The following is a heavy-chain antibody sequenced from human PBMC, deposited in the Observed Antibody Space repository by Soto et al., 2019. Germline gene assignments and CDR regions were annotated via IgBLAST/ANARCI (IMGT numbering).Heavy chain of an antibody. CDR3: ARVKATLYRHYYFDY. CDR2: IFYTGST. V-gene: IGHV4-30-4*01. D-gene: IGHD5-12*01. CDR1: GGTINSGDYF. J-gene: IGHJ4*02. Sequence: SETLSLTCSVSGGTINSGDYFWSWIRQPPEKGLEWIGSIFYTGSTYYIPSLKSRASMSMDTSKNLFSLMLRPLTAADTAVYFCARVKATLYRHYYFDYWGQGTPVTVSS.